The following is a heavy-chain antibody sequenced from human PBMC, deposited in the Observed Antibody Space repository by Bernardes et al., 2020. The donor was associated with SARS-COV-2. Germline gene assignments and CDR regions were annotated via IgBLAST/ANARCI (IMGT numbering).Heavy chain of an antibody. CDR3: ARAGWESGTYYGKGLADY. Sequence: GGSLRLSCAASGFIFNSYGMHWVRQAPGKGLEWVAVISYDGSNKYYADSVKGRFTISRDNSKNTLYLQMNSLRSEDTAVYYCARAGWESGTYYGKGLADYWGQGTLVTVSS. CDR1: GFIFNSYG. V-gene: IGHV3-30*03. CDR2: ISYDGSNK. J-gene: IGHJ4*02. D-gene: IGHD3-10*01.